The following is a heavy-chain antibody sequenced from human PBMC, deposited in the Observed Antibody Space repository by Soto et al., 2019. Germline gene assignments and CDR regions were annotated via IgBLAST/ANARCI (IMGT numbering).Heavy chain of an antibody. CDR3: ARTYYDFWSGYYWFDY. Sequence: ASVKVSCKASGYTFTSYGISWVRQAPGQGLEWMGWISAYNGNTNYAQKLQDRVTMTTDTSTSTAYMELRSLRSDDTAVYYCARTYYDFWSGYYWFDYWGQGTLVTVSS. D-gene: IGHD3-3*01. J-gene: IGHJ4*02. CDR1: GYTFTSYG. CDR2: ISAYNGNT. V-gene: IGHV1-18*01.